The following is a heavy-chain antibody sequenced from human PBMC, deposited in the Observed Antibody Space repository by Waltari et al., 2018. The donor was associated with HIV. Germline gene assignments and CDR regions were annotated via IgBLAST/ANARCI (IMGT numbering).Heavy chain of an antibody. V-gene: IGHV6-1*01. CDR2: TYYRSEWHR. J-gene: IGHJ5*02. Sequence: QVHLEQSGPGLLQASQSIFVSCVISGDRASSDTAAWNWVRQAPAGALEWLGKTYYRSEWHREYAASLKGRIIINSNTDSNQFPLQLSSVTSADTATYYCVRDSYGFDTWGEGTHVIV. CDR1: GDRASSDTAA. D-gene: IGHD3-16*01. CDR3: VRDSYGFDT.